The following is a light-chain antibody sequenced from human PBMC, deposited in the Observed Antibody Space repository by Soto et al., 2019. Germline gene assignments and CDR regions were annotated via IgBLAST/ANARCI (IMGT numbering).Light chain of an antibody. CDR2: EVS. Sequence: QSVLTQPPSASGSPGQSVAISCTGTSSDVGGYNYVSWYQHHPGKAPKLMIYEVSRRPSGVSDRFSGSKSGNTASLTVSGLQAEDEVDYYCSSYSVISNWVFGGGTKLTVL. V-gene: IGLV2-8*01. CDR3: SSYSVISNWV. CDR1: SSDVGGYNY. J-gene: IGLJ3*02.